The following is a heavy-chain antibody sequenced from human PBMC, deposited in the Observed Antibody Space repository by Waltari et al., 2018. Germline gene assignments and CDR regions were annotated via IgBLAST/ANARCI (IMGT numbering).Heavy chain of an antibody. Sequence: QVQLQESGPGLVKPSETLSLTCTVPGGSISSYYWSWSRTPPGKGLEWIGYIYYSGSTNYNPSLKSRVTISVDTSKNQFSLKLSSVTAADTAVYYCARAQYSSSWYYFDYWGQGTLVTVSS. CDR2: IYYSGST. CDR3: ARAQYSSSWYYFDY. V-gene: IGHV4-59*01. CDR1: GGSISSYY. J-gene: IGHJ4*02. D-gene: IGHD6-13*01.